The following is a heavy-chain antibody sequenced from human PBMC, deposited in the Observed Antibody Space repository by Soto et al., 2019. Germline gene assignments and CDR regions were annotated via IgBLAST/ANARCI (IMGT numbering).Heavy chain of an antibody. CDR3: ARSRGGATSFDY. J-gene: IGHJ4*02. CDR1: GGSISSVGYY. D-gene: IGHD2-21*01. V-gene: IGHV4-31*03. Sequence: QVQLQESGPGLVKPSQTQSLTCTVSGGSISSVGYYWTWIRQHPGKGLEWIGYIYYSGNTYYNPSLKSRITISVDTSKNQFSLKVSSVTAADTAVYYCARSRGGATSFDYWGQGTLVTVSS. CDR2: IYYSGNT.